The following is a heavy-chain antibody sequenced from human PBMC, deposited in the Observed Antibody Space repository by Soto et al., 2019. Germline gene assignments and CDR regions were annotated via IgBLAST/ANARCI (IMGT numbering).Heavy chain of an antibody. V-gene: IGHV4-34*01. CDR3: ARGLIAYDFWSGYYGWFDP. D-gene: IGHD3-3*01. Sequence: SETLSLTFDVYGGSFGGYYWSWIRQPPGKGLEWIGEINHSGSTNYNPSLKSRVTISVDTSKNQFSLKLSSVTAADTAVYYCARGLIAYDFWSGYYGWFDPWGQGTLVTVSS. CDR2: INHSGST. CDR1: GGSFGGYY. J-gene: IGHJ5*02.